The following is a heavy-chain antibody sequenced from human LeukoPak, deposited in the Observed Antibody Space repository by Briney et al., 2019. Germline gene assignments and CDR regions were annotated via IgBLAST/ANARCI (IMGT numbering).Heavy chain of an antibody. J-gene: IGHJ6*03. Sequence: SETLSLTCTVSGGSISSSSYYWGWIRQPPGKGLEWIGSIYYSGSTYYNPSLKRRVTISVDTSKNQFSLKLSSVTAADTAVYYCARGIQLWTPLYYYYMDVWGKGTTVTVSS. V-gene: IGHV4-39*07. CDR3: ARGIQLWTPLYYYYMDV. D-gene: IGHD5-18*01. CDR1: GGSISSSSYY. CDR2: IYYSGST.